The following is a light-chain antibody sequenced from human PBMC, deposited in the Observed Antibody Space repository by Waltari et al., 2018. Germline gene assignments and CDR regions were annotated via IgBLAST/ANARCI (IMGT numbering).Light chain of an antibody. Sequence: DILLTQSPSFLSASVGDRVTITCRASQGISSYLAWYQQKPGKAPKLLIYAASTLQSGVPSRFSGSGSGTEVTLTISSLQPEDFATYYCQQLNSYPPSTFGQGTRLEIK. CDR1: QGISSY. J-gene: IGKJ5*01. V-gene: IGKV1-9*01. CDR2: AAS. CDR3: QQLNSYPPST.